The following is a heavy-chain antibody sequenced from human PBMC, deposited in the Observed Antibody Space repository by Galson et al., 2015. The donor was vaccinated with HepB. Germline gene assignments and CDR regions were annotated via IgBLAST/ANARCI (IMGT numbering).Heavy chain of an antibody. V-gene: IGHV3-48*04. CDR2: ISSSSGTI. CDR3: ARDLNRFDP. Sequence: LRLSCAASGFTFSDYSMNWVRQAPGKGLEWVSYISSSSGTIYYADSVKGRFIISRDNAKNSLYLQMNSLRAEDTAVYYCARDLNRFDPWGQGTLVTVSS. D-gene: IGHD1-14*01. CDR1: GFTFSDYS. J-gene: IGHJ5*02.